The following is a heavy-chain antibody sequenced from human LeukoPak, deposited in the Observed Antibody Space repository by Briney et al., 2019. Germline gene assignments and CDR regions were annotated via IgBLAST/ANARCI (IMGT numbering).Heavy chain of an antibody. V-gene: IGHV7-4-1*02. CDR3: ARDTYYDILTGYGMRYYYYMDV. CDR2: INTNTGNP. J-gene: IGHJ6*03. D-gene: IGHD3-9*01. CDR1: GYTFTSYA. Sequence: GASVKVSCKASGYTFTSYAMNWVRQAPGQGLEWMGWINTNTGNPTYAQGFTGRFVFSLDTSVSTAYLQISSLKAEDTAVYYCARDTYYDILTGYGMRYYYYMDVWGKGTTVTVSS.